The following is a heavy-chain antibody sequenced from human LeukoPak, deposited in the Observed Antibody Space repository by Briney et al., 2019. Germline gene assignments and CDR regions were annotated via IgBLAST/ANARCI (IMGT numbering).Heavy chain of an antibody. CDR1: GYTFTSDY. D-gene: IGHD2-2*01. V-gene: IGHV1-46*01. Sequence: ASVKVSCKASGYTFTSDYMHWVRQAPGQGLEWMGIINPSGGSTSYAQKFQGRVTMNRDTSTSTVYMELSSLRSEDTAVYYCAREIPYCSSTSCPFGYWGQGTLVTVSS. J-gene: IGHJ4*02. CDR2: INPSGGST. CDR3: AREIPYCSSTSCPFGY.